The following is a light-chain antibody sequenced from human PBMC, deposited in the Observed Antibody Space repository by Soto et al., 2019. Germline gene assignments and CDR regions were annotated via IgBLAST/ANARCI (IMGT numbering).Light chain of an antibody. Sequence: AIQMTQSPSSVSASVRDRVTITCRASQGIRNELGWYQQKPGKAPKLLIYSASSLQSGVPSRFSGSGSGTDFILIFSGLQPEDFATYFCLQDFTYPRTFGQGTKVDI. CDR3: LQDFTYPRT. CDR1: QGIRNE. J-gene: IGKJ1*01. CDR2: SAS. V-gene: IGKV1-6*01.